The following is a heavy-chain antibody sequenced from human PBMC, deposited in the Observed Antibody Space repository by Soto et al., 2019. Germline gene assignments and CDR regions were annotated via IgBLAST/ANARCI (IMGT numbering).Heavy chain of an antibody. CDR2: IYHAGSP. CDR1: GGSISSSSW. Sequence: HLQESGPGLVKPSGTLSLTCDVSGGSISSSSWWTWVRQSPGKGLEWIGEIYHAGSPNYNPSFLSRVTILADNSKNHFSLRLTSVTAADTAIYYCARGLSFRGDFDVWGQGTTVTVSS. CDR3: ARGLSFRGDFDV. J-gene: IGHJ3*01. V-gene: IGHV4-4*02. D-gene: IGHD2-21*02.